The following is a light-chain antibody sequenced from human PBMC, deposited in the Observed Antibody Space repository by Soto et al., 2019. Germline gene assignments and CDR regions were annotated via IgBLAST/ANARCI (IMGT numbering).Light chain of an antibody. Sequence: QPVLTQPPSVSGAPGQRVTIPCTGGSSNIGAGYDVHWYQQVPGTAPKLLIHANAIRPSGVPDRFSGSKSGTSASLAISGLQAEDEADYYCQSYDGSLSGVVLGGGTKVTVL. CDR3: QSYDGSLSGVV. V-gene: IGLV1-40*01. J-gene: IGLJ2*01. CDR1: SSNIGAGYD. CDR2: ANA.